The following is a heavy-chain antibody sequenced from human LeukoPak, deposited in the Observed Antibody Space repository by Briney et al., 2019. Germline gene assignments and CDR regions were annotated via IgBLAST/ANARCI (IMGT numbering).Heavy chain of an antibody. Sequence: ASVNVSCTASGYRFTSYDMHWVRQAPGQGLEWMGIINPSGGSTSYAQRFQGRVAMTRDTSTTTVYMEVNSLTSEDTAVYFCARDGPTAAPFDYWGQGTLVTVSS. D-gene: IGHD2-2*01. CDR2: INPSGGST. CDR3: ARDGPTAAPFDY. J-gene: IGHJ4*02. V-gene: IGHV1-46*01. CDR1: GYRFTSYD.